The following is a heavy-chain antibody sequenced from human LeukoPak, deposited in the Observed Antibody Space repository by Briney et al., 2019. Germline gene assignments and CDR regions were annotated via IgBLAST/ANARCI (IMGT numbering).Heavy chain of an antibody. J-gene: IGHJ4*02. CDR1: GFTFNVYS. CDR3: ARDSSDFDY. V-gene: IGHV3-21*01. Sequence: GGSLRLSCAASGFTFNVYSMNWVRQAPGKGLEWVSSINSNSKYIYYADSMRGRFTVSRDNAKNSLFLQLNSLRAEDTAVYYCARDSSDFDYWGQGTLVTVSS. D-gene: IGHD3-22*01. CDR2: INSNSKYI.